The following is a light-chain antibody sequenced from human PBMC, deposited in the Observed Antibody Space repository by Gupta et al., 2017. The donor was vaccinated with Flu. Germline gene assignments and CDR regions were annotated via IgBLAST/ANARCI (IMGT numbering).Light chain of an antibody. CDR2: WAS. CDR1: QSVLYSSNNKNY. CDR3: QQYYRTRPYT. J-gene: IGKJ2*01. Sequence: DIVMPQSPDSLAVSLGERATINCKSSQSVLYSSNNKNYLAWYQQKPGQPPKLLIYWASTRESGVPDRFSGSGSGTDFTLTISSLQAEDVAVYYCQQYYRTRPYTFGQGTKLEIK. V-gene: IGKV4-1*01.